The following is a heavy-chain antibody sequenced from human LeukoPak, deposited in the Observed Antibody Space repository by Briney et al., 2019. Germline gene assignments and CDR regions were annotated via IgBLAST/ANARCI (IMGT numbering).Heavy chain of an antibody. CDR3: XXXXXXARRGAFDI. Sequence: XXXVXXGSXSSYYWSWIRQPPGKGLEWIGYIYYTGSTNYNPSLKSRVTISLDTSKNQFSLKLRSVTAADTAVYYWXXXXXXARRGAFDIWGQGSVVSVSS. V-gene: IGHV4-59*01. CDR2: IYYTGST. CDR1: XGSXSSYY. D-gene: IGHD3-10*01. J-gene: IGHJ3*02.